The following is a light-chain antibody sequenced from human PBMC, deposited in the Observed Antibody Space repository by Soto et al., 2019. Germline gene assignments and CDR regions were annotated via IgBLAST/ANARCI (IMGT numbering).Light chain of an antibody. CDR2: DAS. CDR1: ESVSTN. V-gene: IGKV3-11*01. J-gene: IGKJ1*01. Sequence: TPSPSTLSLSPVERATLSCRASESVSTNLAWYQQKAGQAPRLLIYDASNRATGIPARFSGSGSGTDFTLSISSLEPEDFAVYYCQQRSHWPTFGQGTKVDIK. CDR3: QQRSHWPT.